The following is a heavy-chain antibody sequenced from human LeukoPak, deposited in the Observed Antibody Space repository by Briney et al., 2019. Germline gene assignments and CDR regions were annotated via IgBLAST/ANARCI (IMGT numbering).Heavy chain of an antibody. CDR2: IYTSGDT. V-gene: IGHV4-4*07. CDR1: GGSLSSYY. D-gene: IGHD6-19*01. Sequence: PSETLSLTCPVSGGSLSSYYWSWVRQPAGKGLEWIGRIYTSGDTTYNPSLKSRVPMSVDTSKNQFALKLTSVTAADTAVYYCARDQGWPCHFDCWGQGALVIVSS. J-gene: IGHJ4*02. CDR3: ARDQGWPCHFDC.